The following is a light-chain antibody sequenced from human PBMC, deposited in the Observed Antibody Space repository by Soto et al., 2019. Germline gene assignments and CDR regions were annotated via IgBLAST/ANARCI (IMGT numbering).Light chain of an antibody. J-gene: IGLJ3*02. CDR1: SSDVGGDSS. CDR2: DAR. CDR3: SSYAGSNDWV. V-gene: IGLV2-8*01. Sequence: QSVLTQPPSVSGSPGQSVTISCTGTSSDVGGDSSVSWYQQHPGKAPKVMIYDARRRPSGVPDRFSGSKSGNTASLTVSGVQAEDEAHYYCSSYAGSNDWVFGGGTKLTVL.